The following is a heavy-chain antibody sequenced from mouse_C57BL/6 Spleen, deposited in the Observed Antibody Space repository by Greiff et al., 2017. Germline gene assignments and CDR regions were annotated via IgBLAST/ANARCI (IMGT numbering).Heavy chain of an antibody. CDR3: TRRGTTGVPYFDV. CDR1: GYTFTDYE. V-gene: IGHV1-15*01. Sequence: VQLQQSGAELVRPGASVTLSCKASGYTFTDYEMHWVKQTPVHGLEWIGAIDPETGGTAYNQKFKGKAILTADKSSSTAYMELRSLTSEDAAVYYCTRRGTTGVPYFDVGGTGTTVTVSS. D-gene: IGHD1-1*01. CDR2: IDPETGGT. J-gene: IGHJ1*03.